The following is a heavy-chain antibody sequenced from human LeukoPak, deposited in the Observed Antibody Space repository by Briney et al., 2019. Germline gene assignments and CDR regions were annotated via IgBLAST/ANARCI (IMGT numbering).Heavy chain of an antibody. Sequence: GGSLRLSCAASGFTFSRYSMNWVRQAPGKGLEWVSSISSTSSHIYYADPMKGRFTISRENAKNSLYLQMNSLGVDDTAVYYCARLGSGATVDDTFDIWGQGTMVTVSS. D-gene: IGHD4-17*01. CDR2: ISSTSSHI. CDR1: GFTFSRYS. V-gene: IGHV3-21*01. J-gene: IGHJ3*02. CDR3: ARLGSGATVDDTFDI.